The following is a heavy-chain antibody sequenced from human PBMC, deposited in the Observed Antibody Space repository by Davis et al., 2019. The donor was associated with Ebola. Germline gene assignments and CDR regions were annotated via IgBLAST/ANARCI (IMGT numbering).Heavy chain of an antibody. V-gene: IGHV4-39*01. CDR3: ARPWYSGTYYDAYDI. CDR2: FSYGDNT. CDR1: GDSISTHY. Sequence: MPSETLSLTCTVSGDSISTHYWSWIRQPPGKGLEWVGSFSYGDNTHYYNPSLRSRVTISVDTSRNQFSLKLSSATAADTAVYYCARPWYSGTYYDAYDIWGQGTMVAVSS. J-gene: IGHJ3*02. D-gene: IGHD1-26*01.